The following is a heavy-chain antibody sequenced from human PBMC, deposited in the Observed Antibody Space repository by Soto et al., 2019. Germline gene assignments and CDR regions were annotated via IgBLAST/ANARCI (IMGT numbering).Heavy chain of an antibody. J-gene: IGHJ6*02. V-gene: IGHV4-34*01. D-gene: IGHD3-10*01. CDR1: GESFTDYF. Sequence: QVQLQQWGAGLLKPSETLSLTCAVSGESFTDYFWRWIRQPPGKGLEWIGEIDQTGRTNYNPSLNSRVIMSVDTSKNQFSLNLSSVTAADTAMYYCARGVGSGRDYGLDVWGQGTTVTFS. CDR2: IDQTGRT. CDR3: ARGVGSGRDYGLDV.